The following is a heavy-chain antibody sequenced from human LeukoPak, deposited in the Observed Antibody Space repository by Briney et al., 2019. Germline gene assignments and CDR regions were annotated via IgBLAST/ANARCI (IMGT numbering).Heavy chain of an antibody. CDR3: AREGSSGWYRGLTRGNAFDI. D-gene: IGHD6-19*01. J-gene: IGHJ3*02. CDR2: INPNSGGT. CDR1: GYTFTGYY. Sequence: GASVKVSCKASGYTFTGYYMHWVRQAPGQGLEWMGWINPNSGGTNYAQKFQGRVTMTRDTSISTAYMELSRLRSDDTAVYYCAREGSSGWYRGLTRGNAFDIWGQGTMVTVSS. V-gene: IGHV1-2*02.